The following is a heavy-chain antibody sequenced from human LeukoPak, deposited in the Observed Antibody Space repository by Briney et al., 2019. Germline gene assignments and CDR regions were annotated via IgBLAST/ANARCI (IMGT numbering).Heavy chain of an antibody. CDR2: RRNKANSFTT. Sequence: GGSLRLSCAASGFTFSDYYMDWVRQAPGKGPEWIGRRRNKANSFTTEYAESVRGRFTISRDDSENSLYLQMSSLKVEDTAVYYCGRADCRGGSCYTSYWGQGTLVTVSS. D-gene: IGHD2-15*01. V-gene: IGHV3-72*01. CDR1: GFTFSDYY. CDR3: GRADCRGGSCYTSY. J-gene: IGHJ4*02.